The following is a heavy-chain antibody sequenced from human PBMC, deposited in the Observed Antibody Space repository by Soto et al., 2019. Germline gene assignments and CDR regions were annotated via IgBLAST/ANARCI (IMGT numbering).Heavy chain of an antibody. CDR3: ARVYIPIFGVVAYPDYYYYGMDV. D-gene: IGHD3-3*01. Sequence: QVQLVQSGAEVKKPGASVKVSCKASGYTFTSYGISWVRQAPGQGREWLGWISAYNGNTNYAQKLQGRVTMTTDTSTSKAYMELRSLRADDTAVYYCARVYIPIFGVVAYPDYYYYGMDVWGQGTTVTVSS. CDR1: GYTFTSYG. J-gene: IGHJ6*02. CDR2: ISAYNGNT. V-gene: IGHV1-18*04.